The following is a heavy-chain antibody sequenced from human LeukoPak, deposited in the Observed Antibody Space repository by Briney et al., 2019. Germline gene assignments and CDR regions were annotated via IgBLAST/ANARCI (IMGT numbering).Heavy chain of an antibody. V-gene: IGHV4-34*01. J-gene: IGHJ6*03. D-gene: IGHD5-12*01. CDR3: ARIPKSGYDWFRKTNYYYYYYMDV. CDR1: GGSFSGYY. Sequence: SETLSLTCAVYGGSFSGYYWSWIRQPPGKGLEWIGEINHSGSTNYNPSLKSRVTISVDTSKSQFSLKLSSVTAADTAVYYCARIPKSGYDWFRKTNYYYYYYMDVWGKGTTVTVSS. CDR2: INHSGST.